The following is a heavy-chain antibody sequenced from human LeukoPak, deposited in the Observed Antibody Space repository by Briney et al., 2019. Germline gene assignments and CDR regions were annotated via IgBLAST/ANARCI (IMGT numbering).Heavy chain of an antibody. CDR3: TRDPLRYLRVGHYDY. J-gene: IGHJ4*02. V-gene: IGHV3-21*01. CDR1: GFTISTSA. D-gene: IGHD3-9*01. CDR2: IDYDSSHI. Sequence: PGGSLRLSCAASGFTISTSAMNWVRQVPGKGLEWVSSIDYDSSHIYYAASVRGRFTISRDNARNSVYLQMDSLRVEDTAVYYCTRDPLRYLRVGHYDYWGQGTLVAVSS.